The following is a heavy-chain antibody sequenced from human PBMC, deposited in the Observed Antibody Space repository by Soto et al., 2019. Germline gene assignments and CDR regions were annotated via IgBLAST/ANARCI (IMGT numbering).Heavy chain of an antibody. Sequence: ETLSLTCTVSGGSITSSSYYWGWIRQPPGKGLEWIGSIYYSGSTYYNPSLKSRVTISVDTSKNQFSLKLSSVTAADTAVYYCATQEVGGSYVYTFDPWGQGTLVTSPQ. V-gene: IGHV4-39*01. D-gene: IGHD1-26*01. J-gene: IGHJ5*02. CDR3: ATQEVGGSYVYTFDP. CDR1: GGSITSSSYY. CDR2: IYYSGST.